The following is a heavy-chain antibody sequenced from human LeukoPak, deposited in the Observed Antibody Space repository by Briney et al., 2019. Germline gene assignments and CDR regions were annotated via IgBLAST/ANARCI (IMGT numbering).Heavy chain of an antibody. CDR2: ISSSSSRSGSSAI. CDR1: GFTFSSYS. D-gene: IGHD3-10*01. V-gene: IGHV3-48*01. J-gene: IGHJ5*02. CDR3: ASAPHPRFGELPIYP. Sequence: PGGSLRLSCAASGFTFSSYSMNWVRQAPGKGLEWLSYISSSSSRSGSSAIYYADSVKGRFTISRDNAKNSLYLQMNSLRAEDTAVYYCASAPHPRFGELPIYPWGQGTLVTVSS.